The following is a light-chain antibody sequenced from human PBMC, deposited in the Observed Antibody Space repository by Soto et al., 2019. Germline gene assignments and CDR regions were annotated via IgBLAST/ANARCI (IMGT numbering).Light chain of an antibody. Sequence: DIQMTQSPSTVSASVGDTVTITCRASQSISTRLAWYQQKAGTAPKVLIYDASRLESGVPSRFSGSGSGTDFTLTISSLQPEDFGTYYCQQYNSFPFTFGPGTKVEI. CDR1: QSISTR. CDR3: QQYNSFPFT. CDR2: DAS. J-gene: IGKJ3*01. V-gene: IGKV1-5*01.